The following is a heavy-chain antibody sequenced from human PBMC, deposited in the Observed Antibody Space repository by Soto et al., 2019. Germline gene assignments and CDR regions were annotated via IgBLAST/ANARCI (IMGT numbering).Heavy chain of an antibody. J-gene: IGHJ3*02. Sequence: EVQLVESGGGLVEPGGSLRLSCAASGITFSNAWMNWVRKAPGKGLEYIGRIRSKTDGGTTEYAAPVEGRFTVSRDDSKTTLYLQMSGLNTEDAVVYYCTTTRPGTNVFDNWGQGTLVTVSS. D-gene: IGHD6-13*01. CDR3: TTTRPGTNVFDN. CDR2: IRSKTDGGTT. CDR1: GITFSNAW. V-gene: IGHV3-15*01.